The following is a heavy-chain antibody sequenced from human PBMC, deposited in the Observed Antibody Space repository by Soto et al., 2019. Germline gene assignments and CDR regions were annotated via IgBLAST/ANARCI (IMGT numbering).Heavy chain of an antibody. J-gene: IGHJ6*02. CDR1: GGTFSSFT. V-gene: IGHV1-69*01. CDR2: IIPIYGTA. CDR3: AKDRRADWESYYYYAMDV. D-gene: IGHD1-26*01. Sequence: QVQLVQSGAEVKKPGAPGKVSCKASGGTFSSFTISWVRQAPGQGLEWMGGIIPIYGTANYAQKFQGRVTITADASTRTAYMELSSLRSEDTAVYYCAKDRRADWESYYYYAMDVWGQGTTVTVSS.